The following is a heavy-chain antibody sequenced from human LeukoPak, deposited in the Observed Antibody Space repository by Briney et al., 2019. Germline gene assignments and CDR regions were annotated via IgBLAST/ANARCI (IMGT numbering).Heavy chain of an antibody. J-gene: IGHJ4*02. CDR2: ISGSGGST. CDR1: GFTFSNYA. V-gene: IGHV3-23*01. D-gene: IGHD3-10*01. Sequence: GGSLRLSCAASGFTFSNYAMSWVRQAPGKGLEWVSAISGSGGSTYYADSVKGRFTISRDNSKNTLYLQMNSLRAEDTAVYYCAAPGGNAHYYGSGSDYWGQGTLVTVSS. CDR3: AAPGGNAHYYGSGSDY.